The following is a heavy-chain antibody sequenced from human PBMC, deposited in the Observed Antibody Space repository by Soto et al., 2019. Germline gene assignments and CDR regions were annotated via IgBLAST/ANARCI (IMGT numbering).Heavy chain of an antibody. J-gene: IGHJ5*02. Sequence: EVQLVESGGGLVQPGGSLRLSCAASGFTFSSYWMSWVRQAPGKGLEWVANIKQDGSEKYYVDSVKGRFTISRDNAKNSQYLQMNSLRVEDTAVYYCAREPHRVDWTGGSCFENARYNWFDPWGQGTLVTVSS. D-gene: IGHD2-15*01. CDR2: IKQDGSEK. CDR3: AREPHRVDWTGGSCFENARYNWFDP. V-gene: IGHV3-7*01. CDR1: GFTFSSYW.